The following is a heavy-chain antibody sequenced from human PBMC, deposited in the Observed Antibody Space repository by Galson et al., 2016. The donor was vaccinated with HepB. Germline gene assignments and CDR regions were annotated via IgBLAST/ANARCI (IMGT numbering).Heavy chain of an antibody. V-gene: IGHV5-10-1*01. Sequence: QSGAEVKKPGESLRISCEASGYIFIDYWISWVRQVPGKGLEWVGTLGPRGDSRSNSPAFQGHVSISIDNSVTTAYLQWNSLKAADTAVYYCARHDLGATGFFYLDVWGNGTTVTVSS. J-gene: IGHJ6*03. CDR3: ARHDLGATGFFYLDV. CDR2: LGPRGDSR. D-gene: IGHD5-12*01. CDR1: GYIFIDYW.